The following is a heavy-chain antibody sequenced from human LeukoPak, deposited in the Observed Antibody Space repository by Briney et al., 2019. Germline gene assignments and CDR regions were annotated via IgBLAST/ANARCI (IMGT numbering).Heavy chain of an antibody. Sequence: SQTLSLTCAISADSVSSNSAAWNWLRQSPSRGLEWLGRTYYRSKWYNDYAVSVKSRITINPDTSKNQFSLQLNSVTPDDAAVYYCARTLTEGGNWFDPWGQGTLVTVSS. D-gene: IGHD7-27*01. CDR2: TYYRSKWYN. V-gene: IGHV6-1*01. CDR3: ARTLTEGGNWFDP. J-gene: IGHJ5*02. CDR1: ADSVSSNSAA.